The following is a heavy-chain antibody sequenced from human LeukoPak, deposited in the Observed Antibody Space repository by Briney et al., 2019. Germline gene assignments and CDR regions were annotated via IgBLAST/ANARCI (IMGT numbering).Heavy chain of an antibody. J-gene: IGHJ4*02. D-gene: IGHD1-26*01. V-gene: IGHV3-11*04. CDR3: ARAILRYSGSYFRNSQYYFDY. Sequence: GGSLRLSCAASGFTFSDYYMSWIRQAPGKGLEWVSYISSSGSTIYYADSVKGRFTISRDNAKNSLYLQMNSLRAEDTAVYYCARAILRYSGSYFRNSQYYFDYWGQGTLVTVSS. CDR2: ISSSGSTI. CDR1: GFTFSDYY.